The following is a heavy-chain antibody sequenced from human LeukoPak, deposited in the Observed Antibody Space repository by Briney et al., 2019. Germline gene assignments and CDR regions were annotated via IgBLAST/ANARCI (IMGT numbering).Heavy chain of an antibody. J-gene: IGHJ6*02. CDR2: IKQDGSEK. CDR1: GFSFSSYW. D-gene: IGHD3-16*01. CDR3: ARYYDSGPWDYYGMDV. Sequence: GGSLRLSCAASGFSFSSYWMSWVRQAPGKGLEWVANIKQDGSEKNYVDSVKGRFAISRDNAKNSLYLQVTSLEAGDTAVYYCARYYDSGPWDYYGMDVWGQGTTVTVSS. V-gene: IGHV3-7*03.